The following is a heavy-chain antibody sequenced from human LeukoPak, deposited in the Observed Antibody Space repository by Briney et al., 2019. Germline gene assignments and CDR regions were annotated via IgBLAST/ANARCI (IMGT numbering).Heavy chain of an antibody. CDR2: IIPILGIA. Sequence: SVKVSCKASGGTFSSYAISWVRQAPGQGLEWMGRIIPILGIANYAQKFQGRVTITADKSTSTAYMELSSLRSEDTAVYYCARELLHSGYALNWFDPWGQGTLVTVSS. D-gene: IGHD5-12*01. J-gene: IGHJ5*02. CDR3: ARELLHSGYALNWFDP. V-gene: IGHV1-69*04. CDR1: GGTFSSYA.